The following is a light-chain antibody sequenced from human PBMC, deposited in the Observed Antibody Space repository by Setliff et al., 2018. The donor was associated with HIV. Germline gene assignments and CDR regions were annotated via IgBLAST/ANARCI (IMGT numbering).Light chain of an antibody. J-gene: IGLJ1*01. CDR1: SSDVGTYSL. CDR3: CSYAGSTTLYV. V-gene: IGLV2-23*02. Sequence: QSALTQPASVSGSPGQSITISCTGTSSDVGTYSLVSWYQQHPGKAPKLMIYEVSQRPSGVSNRFSGSKSGNTASLTISGLQAEDEADYYCCSYAGSTTLYVFGTGTKVTV. CDR2: EVS.